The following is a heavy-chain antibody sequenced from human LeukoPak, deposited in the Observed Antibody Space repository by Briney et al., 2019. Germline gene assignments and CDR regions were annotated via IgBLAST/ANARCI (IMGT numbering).Heavy chain of an antibody. V-gene: IGHV4-34*01. D-gene: IGHD2-2*01. J-gene: IGHJ6*03. CDR1: GGSFSGYY. Sequence: KPSETLSLTCAVYGGSFSGYYWSWIRQPPGKGLGWIGEINHSRSTNYNPSLKSRVTISVDTSKNQFSLKLSSVTAADTAVYYCARDIVVVPAAYSLSYYYYYMDVWGKGTTVTVSS. CDR2: INHSRST. CDR3: ARDIVVVPAAYSLSYYYYYMDV.